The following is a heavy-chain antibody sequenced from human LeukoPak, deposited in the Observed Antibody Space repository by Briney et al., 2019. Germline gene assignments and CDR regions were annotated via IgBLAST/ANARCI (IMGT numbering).Heavy chain of an antibody. D-gene: IGHD6-19*01. CDR3: ARDKYVSGWYWYFDL. J-gene: IGHJ2*01. CDR2: LYHSGTT. Sequence: SETLSLTCTVSGDSISSSSYCWDWIRQPPGKGLEWIGELYHSGTTNYNPSLKSRVTISVDKSKNQFSLKMTSVTAADTAVYYCARDKYVSGWYWYFDLWGRGTLVTVSS. V-gene: IGHV4-39*07. CDR1: GDSISSSSYC.